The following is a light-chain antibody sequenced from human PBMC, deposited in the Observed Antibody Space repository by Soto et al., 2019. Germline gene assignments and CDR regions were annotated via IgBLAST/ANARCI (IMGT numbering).Light chain of an antibody. CDR3: SSYTTSSPYV. Sequence: QSALTQPASVSGSPGQSITISCTGTSSDVGGYHYVSWYQQHPGKAPKLMIYNVSNRPSGVSNRFSGSKSGNTASLTISGLQAEDEADYYCSSYTTSSPYVFGTGNKVTVL. CDR1: SSDVGGYHY. V-gene: IGLV2-14*01. CDR2: NVS. J-gene: IGLJ1*01.